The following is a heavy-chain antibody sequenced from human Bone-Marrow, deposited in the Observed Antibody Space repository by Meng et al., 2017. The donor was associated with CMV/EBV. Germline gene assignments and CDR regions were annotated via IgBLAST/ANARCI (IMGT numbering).Heavy chain of an antibody. Sequence: GSLRLSCAVYGGSFSGYYWSWIRQPPGKGLEWIGEIKHSGSTNYNPSLKSRVTISVDTSKNQFSLKLSSVTAADSAVYYCALLGYCSSTSCYGKDYWGQGTLVTVSS. D-gene: IGHD2-2*01. J-gene: IGHJ4*02. CDR2: IKHSGST. V-gene: IGHV4-34*01. CDR1: GGSFSGYY. CDR3: ALLGYCSSTSCYGKDY.